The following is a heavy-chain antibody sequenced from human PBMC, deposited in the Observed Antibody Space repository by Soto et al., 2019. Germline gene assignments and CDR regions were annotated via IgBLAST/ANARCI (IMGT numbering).Heavy chain of an antibody. V-gene: IGHV3-7*01. CDR2: INQDGSDK. CDR3: ARDVLGDSDF. Sequence: PGGSLILSCAASGFTFGSYWMTWVRQAPGKGLEWVANINQDGSDKYYVGSVKGRFTISRDNAKNSLYLQMSSLRVEDTAIYFCARDVLGDSDFWGQGTLVTVSS. CDR1: GFTFGSYW. J-gene: IGHJ4*02. D-gene: IGHD4-17*01.